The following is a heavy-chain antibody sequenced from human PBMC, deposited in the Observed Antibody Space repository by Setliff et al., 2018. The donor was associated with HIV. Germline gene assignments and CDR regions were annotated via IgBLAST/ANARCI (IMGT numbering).Heavy chain of an antibody. CDR1: GVSFSTNMYY. CDR3: ATLDPSGGNFLAY. Sequence: SETLSLTCSVSGVSFSTNMYYWGWIRQPPGKGLEWVGSVYYSGDIFYNPSLKSRVTISLDTSKMQFSLRLTSVTAADTAVYYCATLDPSGGNFLAYWGQGTLVTVSS. J-gene: IGHJ4*02. V-gene: IGHV4-39*07. D-gene: IGHD2-21*02. CDR2: VYYSGDI.